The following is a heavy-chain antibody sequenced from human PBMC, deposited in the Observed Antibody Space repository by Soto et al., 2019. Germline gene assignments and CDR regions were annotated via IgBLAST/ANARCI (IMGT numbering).Heavy chain of an antibody. V-gene: IGHV1-2*02. CDR3: AKDAYYDILTGYSRNAFDI. CDR1: GYPFTAYY. J-gene: IGHJ3*02. Sequence: QVQLVQSGAEMKKPGASVKVSCKASGYPFTAYYLHWVRQAPGQGLEWMGWINPNSGGTIYAQNFQGRVTMTRDTSNSTAYMDLSRLGSDDTAVYYCAKDAYYDILTGYSRNAFDIWGQGTMVTVSS. CDR2: INPNSGGT. D-gene: IGHD3-9*01.